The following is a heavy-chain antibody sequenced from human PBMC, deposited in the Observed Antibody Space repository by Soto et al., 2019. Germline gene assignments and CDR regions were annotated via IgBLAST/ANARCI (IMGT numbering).Heavy chain of an antibody. Sequence: QVQLQESGPGLVKPSQTLSLTCTVSGGSISSGGYYWSWIRQHPGKGREWIGYIYYSGSTYYNPSPKSRVTISVDTSKTQFSLKLSSVTAADTAVYYCARRNVVPAAMIDYWGQGTLVTVSS. V-gene: IGHV4-31*03. D-gene: IGHD2-2*01. CDR2: IYYSGST. CDR1: GGSISSGGYY. CDR3: ARRNVVPAAMIDY. J-gene: IGHJ4*02.